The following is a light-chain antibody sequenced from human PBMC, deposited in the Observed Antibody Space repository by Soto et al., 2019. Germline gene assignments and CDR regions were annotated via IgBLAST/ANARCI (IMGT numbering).Light chain of an antibody. CDR3: QQLFDSPIT. V-gene: IGKV1-9*01. CDR2: AAS. Sequence: GESVTITCRASQVISTSLAWYQVKPGKAPKLLIYAASTLESGVPPRFSATVSGTEFSLTITSLQPEDFATYYCQQLFDSPITFGQETRLEI. CDR1: QVISTS. J-gene: IGKJ5*01.